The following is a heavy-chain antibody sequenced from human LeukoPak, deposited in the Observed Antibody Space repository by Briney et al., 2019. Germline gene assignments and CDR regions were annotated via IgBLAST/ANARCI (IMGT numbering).Heavy chain of an antibody. CDR2: IYYSGNT. CDR3: ARHRDRRYMDV. J-gene: IGHJ6*03. CDR1: GGSVSSSSQY. V-gene: IGHV4-39*01. Sequence: SETLSLTCTVSGGSVSSSSQYWGWIRQPPGKGQEWIGSIYYSGNTYYNPSLESRVTISVDTSKNQFSLKLRSVTAADTAVYYCARHRDRRYMDVWGKGTTVTVSS. D-gene: IGHD2-15*01.